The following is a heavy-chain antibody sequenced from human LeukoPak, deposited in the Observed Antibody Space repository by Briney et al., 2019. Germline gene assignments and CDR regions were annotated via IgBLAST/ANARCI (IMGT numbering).Heavy chain of an antibody. CDR1: GGSISSSSYY. D-gene: IGHD5-12*01. CDR3: ARVVGLRSY. Sequence: PSETLSLTCTVSGGSISSSSYYWGWIRQPPGKGLEWIGSIYYSGSTYYNPSLKSRVTISVDTSKNQFSLKLSSVTAADTAVYYCARVVGLRSYWGQGTLVTVSS. CDR2: IYYSGST. J-gene: IGHJ4*02. V-gene: IGHV4-39*01.